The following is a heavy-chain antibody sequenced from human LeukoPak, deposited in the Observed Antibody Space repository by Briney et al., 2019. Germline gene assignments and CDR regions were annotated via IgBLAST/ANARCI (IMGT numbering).Heavy chain of an antibody. Sequence: GASVNVSCKASGYTFTGYYMHWVRQAPGQGLEWMGWINPNSGGTNYAQKFQGWVTMTRDTSISTAYMELSRLRSDDTAVYYCARASLHYDSSGYYHPGFFLDPWGQGTLVTVSS. CDR3: ARASLHYDSSGYYHPGFFLDP. CDR1: GYTFTGYY. J-gene: IGHJ5*02. CDR2: INPNSGGT. V-gene: IGHV1-2*04. D-gene: IGHD3-22*01.